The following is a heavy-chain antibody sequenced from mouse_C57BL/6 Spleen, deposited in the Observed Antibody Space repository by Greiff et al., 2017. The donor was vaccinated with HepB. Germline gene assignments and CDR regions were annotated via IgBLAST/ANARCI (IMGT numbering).Heavy chain of an antibody. Sequence: ESGPGLVKPSQSLSLTCSVTGYSITSGYYWNWIRQFPGNKLEWMGYISYDGSNNYNPSLKNRISITRDTSKNQFFLKLNSVTTEDTATYYCARDIWSFDYWSQGTTLTVSS. D-gene: IGHD1-1*02. J-gene: IGHJ2*01. CDR2: ISYDGSN. CDR3: ARDIWSFDY. CDR1: GYSITSGYY. V-gene: IGHV3-6*01.